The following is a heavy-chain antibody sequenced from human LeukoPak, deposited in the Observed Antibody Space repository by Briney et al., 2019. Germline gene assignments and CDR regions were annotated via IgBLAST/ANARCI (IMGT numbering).Heavy chain of an antibody. V-gene: IGHV3-7*05. Sequence: GGSLRLSCAVSGFIFDDFWMSWVRQAPGKGLEWVANIKQDGSEMYYVDSVKGRFTISRDNAKNSLFLQMNSLRVEDTALYYCARDMSFSTSGWYGELDNWGQGTLVTVSS. CDR2: IKQDGSEM. CDR1: GFIFDDFW. J-gene: IGHJ4*02. D-gene: IGHD6-19*01. CDR3: ARDMSFSTSGWYGELDN.